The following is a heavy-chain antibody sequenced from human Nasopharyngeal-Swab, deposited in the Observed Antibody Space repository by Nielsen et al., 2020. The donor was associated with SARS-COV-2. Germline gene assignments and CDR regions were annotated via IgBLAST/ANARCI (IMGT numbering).Heavy chain of an antibody. D-gene: IGHD2-15*01. CDR3: ARQDCSGGSCYSPYWFDP. CDR2: IYYSGST. Sequence: SETLSLTCTVSGGSISSSSYYWGWIRQPPGKGLEWIGSIYYSGSTYYNTSLKSRVTISVDTSKNQFSLKLSSVTAADTAVYYCARQDCSGGSCYSPYWFDPWGQGTLVTVSS. V-gene: IGHV4-39*01. CDR1: GGSISSSSYY. J-gene: IGHJ5*02.